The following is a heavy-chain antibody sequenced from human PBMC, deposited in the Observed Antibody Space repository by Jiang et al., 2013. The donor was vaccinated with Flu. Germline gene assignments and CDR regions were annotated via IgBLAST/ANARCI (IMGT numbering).Heavy chain of an antibody. CDR3: VRVSYVAFYFDI. Sequence: TCAVSGGSLGAHFWTWIRXPPGGGLEWIGEINLSGFSNYKPSLKSRVTMLLDMSKNQFSLTLTSVTAADTGVYYCVRVSYVAFYFDIWGLGTRVTVSS. D-gene: IGHD1-26*01. J-gene: IGHJ4*02. V-gene: IGHV4-34*01. CDR2: INLSGFS. CDR1: GGSLGAHF.